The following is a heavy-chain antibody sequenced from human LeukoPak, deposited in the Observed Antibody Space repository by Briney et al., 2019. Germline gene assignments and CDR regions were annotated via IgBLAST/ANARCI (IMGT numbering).Heavy chain of an antibody. J-gene: IGHJ5*02. CDR2: INPNSGGT. CDR1: GYTFTGYY. V-gene: IGHV1-2*06. CDR3: ARVQDLTGFDP. Sequence: ASVKVSCMASGYTFTGYYIHWVRQAPGQGLEWMGRINPNSGGTNYAERFQGRVTVTRDTSISTAYMELSRLRSDDTAVYYCARVQDLTGFDPWGQGTLVTVSS. D-gene: IGHD7-27*01.